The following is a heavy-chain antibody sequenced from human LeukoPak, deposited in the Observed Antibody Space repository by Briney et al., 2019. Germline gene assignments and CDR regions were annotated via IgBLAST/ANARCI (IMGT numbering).Heavy chain of an antibody. Sequence: GGSLRLSCAASGFTFSSYSMNWVRQAPGKGLEWVSSISSSSSYIYYADSVKGRFTTSRDNAKNSLYLQMNSLRAEDTAVYYCARDRVGGSSWTLSYWGQGTLVTVSS. V-gene: IGHV3-21*01. CDR1: GFTFSSYS. CDR3: ARDRVGGSSWTLSY. CDR2: ISSSSSYI. J-gene: IGHJ4*02. D-gene: IGHD6-13*01.